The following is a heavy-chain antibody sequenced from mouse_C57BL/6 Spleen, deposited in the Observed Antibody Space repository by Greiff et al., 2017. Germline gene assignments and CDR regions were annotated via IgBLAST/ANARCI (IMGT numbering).Heavy chain of an antibody. D-gene: IGHD1-1*01. J-gene: IGHJ4*01. CDR2: INPGSGGT. V-gene: IGHV1-54*01. Sequence: VQLQQSGAELVRPGTSVKVSCKASGYAFTNYLIEWVKQRPGQGLEWIGVINPGSGGTNYNEKFKGKATLTADKSSSTAYMQLSSLTSEDSAVYFCARGDYYGSSYYSAMDYRGEEGSGTVS. CDR1: GYAFTNYL. CDR3: ARGDYYGSSYYSAMDY.